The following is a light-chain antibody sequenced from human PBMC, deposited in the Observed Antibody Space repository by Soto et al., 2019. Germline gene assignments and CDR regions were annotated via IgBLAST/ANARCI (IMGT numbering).Light chain of an antibody. V-gene: IGKV1-39*01. J-gene: IGKJ5*01. CDR2: AAS. CDR3: QQSYSTPRGIT. Sequence: DIQMTQSPSSLSASVGDRVTITCRASQSISSYLNWFQQKPGKAPKLLIYAASSLQSGVPSRFRGSGSGTDFTLTISSLQPEDFATYYCQQSYSTPRGITFGQGTRLEMK. CDR1: QSISSY.